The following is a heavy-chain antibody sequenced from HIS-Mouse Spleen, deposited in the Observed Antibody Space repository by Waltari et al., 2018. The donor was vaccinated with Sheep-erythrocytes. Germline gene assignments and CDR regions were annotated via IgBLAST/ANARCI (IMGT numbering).Heavy chain of an antibody. CDR3: AKDISRNIVVVPAAVGDY. CDR1: GFSFDDYA. Sequence: EVQLVESGGGLVQPGRSLRLSCAASGFSFDDYARHWVRQAQGKGLEWVSGISWNRGSIGYAASVNGRFTISRDTAKTSLYLQMNSLRAEDTALYYCAKDISRNIVVVPAAVGDYWGQGTLVTVSS. CDR2: ISWNRGSI. J-gene: IGHJ4*02. D-gene: IGHD2-2*01. V-gene: IGHV3-9*01.